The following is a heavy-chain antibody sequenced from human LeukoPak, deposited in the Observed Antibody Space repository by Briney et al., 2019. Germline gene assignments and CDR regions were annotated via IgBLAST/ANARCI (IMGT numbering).Heavy chain of an antibody. CDR2: IYYSGNT. V-gene: IGHV4-59*01. CDR1: GDSINNYY. Sequence: PSETLSLTCSVPGDSINNYYWSWIWQPPGKGLEWIGYIYYSGNTNYNPTLKSRVTISKATSKKNISLNPRPAPAADTAVYYCARGSNWLDPWGQGTLVTVSS. D-gene: IGHD6-6*01. CDR3: ARGSNWLDP. J-gene: IGHJ5*02.